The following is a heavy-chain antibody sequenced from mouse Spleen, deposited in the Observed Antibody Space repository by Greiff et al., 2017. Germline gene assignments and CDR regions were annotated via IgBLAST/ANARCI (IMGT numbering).Heavy chain of an antibody. D-gene: IGHD2-4*01. CDR2: INPNYGTT. Sequence: VHVKQSGPELVKPGASVKISCKASGYSFTDYNMNWVKQSHGKSLEWIGVINPNYGTTSYNQKFKGKATLTVDQSSSTAYMQLNSLTSEDSAVYYYARGGPYDYDEAMDYWGQGTSVTVSS. CDR3: ARGGPYDYDEAMDY. J-gene: IGHJ4*01. CDR1: GYSFTDYN. V-gene: IGHV1-39*01.